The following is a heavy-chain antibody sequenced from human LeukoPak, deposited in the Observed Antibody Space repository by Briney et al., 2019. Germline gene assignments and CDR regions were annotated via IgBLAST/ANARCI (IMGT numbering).Heavy chain of an antibody. Sequence: SETLSLTCTVSGGSISSYYWSWIRQPAGKGLEWIGRIYTSGSTNYNPSLKSRVTMSVDTSKNQFSLKLSSVTAADTAVYYCAREGVTMVRGVHYYYYYMDVWGKGTTVTVSS. CDR1: GGSISSYY. V-gene: IGHV4-4*07. J-gene: IGHJ6*03. D-gene: IGHD3-10*01. CDR2: IYTSGST. CDR3: AREGVTMVRGVHYYYYYMDV.